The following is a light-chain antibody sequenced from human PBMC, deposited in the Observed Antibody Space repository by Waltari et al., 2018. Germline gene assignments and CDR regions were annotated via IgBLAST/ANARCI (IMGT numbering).Light chain of an antibody. Sequence: QSALTQPASVSGSPGQSITISCTGTSSDVGGYNYVSWYQQHPGKAPKLMIYDVTNRPSGGSIRFSGSKSGNTASLTISGLQAEDEADYYCSSYTSSGTGVLFGGGTKLSVL. V-gene: IGLV2-14*03. CDR3: SSYTSSGTGVL. CDR2: DVT. CDR1: SSDVGGYNY. J-gene: IGLJ2*01.